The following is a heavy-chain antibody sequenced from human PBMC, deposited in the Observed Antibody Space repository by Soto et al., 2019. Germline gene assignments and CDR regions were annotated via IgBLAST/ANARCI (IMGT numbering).Heavy chain of an antibody. J-gene: IGHJ4*02. Sequence: QVQLMQSGAEVKKPGASVKVSCKASGYTFSSYGVSWVRQAPGQGLEWMGWISPYNGNTNYARKFQGIVIMTTDTPPSTAHMELRSPRSDDTAVYFCAGDLSVQGVVSPIDYWGQGTLVTVSS. V-gene: IGHV1-18*01. CDR3: AGDLSVQGVVSPIDY. D-gene: IGHD2-8*01. CDR1: GYTFSSYG. CDR2: ISPYNGNT.